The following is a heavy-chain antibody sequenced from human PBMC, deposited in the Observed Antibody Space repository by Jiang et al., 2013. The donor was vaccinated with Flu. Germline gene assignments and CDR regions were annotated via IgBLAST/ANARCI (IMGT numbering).Heavy chain of an antibody. V-gene: IGHV7-4-1*02. D-gene: IGHD6-25*01. CDR1: GYSFTSYS. J-gene: IGHJ4*02. CDR3: ARLDGSDRDF. Sequence: QSGSELKRPGASVKISRKTSGYSFTSYSVNWVRQAPGQGLEWMGWIHTNTGNPTYAQDFTGRFVFSLDSSVSTAYLQISSLKPEDTAIYYCARLDGSDRDFWGQGTQVTVSS. CDR2: IHTNTGNP.